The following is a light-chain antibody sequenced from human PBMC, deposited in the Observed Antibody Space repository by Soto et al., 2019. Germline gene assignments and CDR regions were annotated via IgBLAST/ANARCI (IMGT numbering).Light chain of an antibody. CDR3: QQYYGTPYT. CDR2: WAS. CDR1: QSVLFVSNNQNY. Sequence: DIVMTQSPDSLVMSLGEGATVNCKSSQSVLFVSNNQNYMAWYQQKPGQPPQLLIYWASIREFGVPDRFSGSGSGTDFTLTIDGLQAEDVAVYYCQQYYGTPYTFGQGTKLEIK. J-gene: IGKJ2*01. V-gene: IGKV4-1*01.